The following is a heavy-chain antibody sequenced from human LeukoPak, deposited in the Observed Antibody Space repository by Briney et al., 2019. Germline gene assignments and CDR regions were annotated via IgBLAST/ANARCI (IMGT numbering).Heavy chain of an antibody. Sequence: GGSLRLSCAASGFTFSSYNMNWVRQAPGKGLEWVSSISSSSDYIHYADSVKGRFTIYRDDAKNSLYLQLNSLRAEDTAVYYCARSQSGYFPPTSDYWGQGTLVTVSS. D-gene: IGHD3-3*01. V-gene: IGHV3-21*01. CDR1: GFTFSSYN. CDR3: ARSQSGYFPPTSDY. CDR2: ISSSSDYI. J-gene: IGHJ4*02.